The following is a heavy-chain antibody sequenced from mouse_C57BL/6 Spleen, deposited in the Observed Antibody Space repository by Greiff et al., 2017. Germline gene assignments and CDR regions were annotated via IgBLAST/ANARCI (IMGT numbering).Heavy chain of an antibody. Sequence: EVKLVESGGGLVKPGGSLKLSCAASGFTFSDYGMHWVRQAPEKGLEWVAYISSGSSTIYYADTVKGRFTITRDNAKNTLCLQMTSLRSEDTAMYYCARRAYDYAWYFDVWGTGTTVTVSS. CDR3: ARRAYDYAWYFDV. J-gene: IGHJ1*03. CDR2: ISSGSSTI. D-gene: IGHD2-4*01. CDR1: GFTFSDYG. V-gene: IGHV5-17*01.